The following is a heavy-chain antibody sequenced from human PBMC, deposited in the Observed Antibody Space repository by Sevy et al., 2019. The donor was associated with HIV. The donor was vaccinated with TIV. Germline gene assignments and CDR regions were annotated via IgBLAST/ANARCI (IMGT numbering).Heavy chain of an antibody. Sequence: GGSLRLSCAASGFIFGSYAMNWVRQAPGKGLEWVAVISYDRSHKYYADSVKGRFTISRDSSKNTLYLQMHSLRTDDTAVYYCARDPGSSWSSFDYWGQGTLVTVSS. CDR1: GFIFGSYA. CDR3: ARDPGSSWSSFDY. V-gene: IGHV3-30-3*01. D-gene: IGHD6-13*01. J-gene: IGHJ4*02. CDR2: ISYDRSHK.